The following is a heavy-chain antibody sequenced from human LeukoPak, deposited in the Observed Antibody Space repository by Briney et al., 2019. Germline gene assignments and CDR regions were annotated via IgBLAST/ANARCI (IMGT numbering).Heavy chain of an antibody. V-gene: IGHV4-59*01. CDR1: GGSISSYY. Sequence: SETLSLTCTVSGGSISSYYWSWIRQPPGKGLEWIGYIYYSGSTNYNPSLKSRVTISVDTSKNQFSLKLSSVTAADTAVYYCARGPYGDYSDYWGQGTLVTASS. CDR3: ARGPYGDYSDY. J-gene: IGHJ4*02. CDR2: IYYSGST. D-gene: IGHD4-17*01.